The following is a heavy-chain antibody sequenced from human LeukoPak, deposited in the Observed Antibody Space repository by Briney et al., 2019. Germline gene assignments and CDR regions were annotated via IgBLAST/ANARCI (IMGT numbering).Heavy chain of an antibody. J-gene: IGHJ4*02. CDR3: ARPSKYSGSYPFDY. CDR1: GYTFSNYA. D-gene: IGHD1-26*01. CDR2: INAGNGHT. Sequence: GAPVKVSCKASGYTFSNYAIHWVRQAPGQRFEWMGWINAGNGHTKYSQNFQGRVTITRDSSASTAYMELSSLTSEDTAVYYCARPSKYSGSYPFDYWGQGTLVTVSS. V-gene: IGHV1-3*01.